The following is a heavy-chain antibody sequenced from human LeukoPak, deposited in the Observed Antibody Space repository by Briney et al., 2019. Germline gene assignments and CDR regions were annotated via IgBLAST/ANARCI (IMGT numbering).Heavy chain of an antibody. CDR2: ISFSSDYI. J-gene: IGHJ4*02. V-gene: IGHV3-21*04. CDR3: AKGGTGSCSSTSCLYYFDS. Sequence: GGSLRLSCAASGFIFSNYNMNWVRQAPGKGLEWVSSISFSSDYIYYADSPKGRFTISRDNAQNSLYLQMNSLRAEDTAVYYCAKGGTGSCSSTSCLYYFDSWGQGTLVTVSS. CDR1: GFIFSNYN. D-gene: IGHD2-2*01.